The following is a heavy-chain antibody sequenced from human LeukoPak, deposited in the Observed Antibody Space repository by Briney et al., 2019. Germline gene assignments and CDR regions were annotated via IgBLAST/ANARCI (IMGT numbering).Heavy chain of an antibody. CDR3: ARGVGHHFDY. J-gene: IGHJ4*02. Sequence: GGSLRLSCAASGFTFSSYAMHWVRQAPGKGLEWVAVISYDGSNKYYADSVKGRFTISRDNSKNTLYLQMNSLRAEDTAVYYCARGVGHHFDYWGQGTLVTVSS. CDR1: GFTFSSYA. CDR2: ISYDGSNK. V-gene: IGHV3-30*04. D-gene: IGHD1-26*01.